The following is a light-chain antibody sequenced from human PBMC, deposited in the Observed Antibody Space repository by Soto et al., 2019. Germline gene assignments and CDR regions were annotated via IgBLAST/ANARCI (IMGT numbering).Light chain of an antibody. CDR3: QQSGTSPPVA. Sequence: EIVLTQSPGTLSLSPGERATLSCRASQSVGSRFLAWYQQKPGQAPRPLIYGASNRATGIPDRFSGSGSGTDFTLTISRLESEDFAVYYCQQSGTSPPVAFGGGTKVEIK. CDR2: GAS. V-gene: IGKV3-20*01. CDR1: QSVGSRF. J-gene: IGKJ4*01.